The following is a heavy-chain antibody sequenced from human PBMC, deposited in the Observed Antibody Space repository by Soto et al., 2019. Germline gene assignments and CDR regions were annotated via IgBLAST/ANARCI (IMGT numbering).Heavy chain of an antibody. D-gene: IGHD1-26*01. CDR2: VKSKADGGSG. CDR1: GFPFNNAW. Sequence: EVQLVESGGGLVKPGGSLRLSCAASGFPFNNAWINWVRQVPGKGLEWVGRVKSKADGGSGDYAAPVKGRFVVSRDDSKAIVYLQMNSLKIEDTGVYYCTTDSRTTLPEIRFDYWGHGTQLTVSS. V-gene: IGHV3-15*07. J-gene: IGHJ4*01. CDR3: TTDSRTTLPEIRFDY.